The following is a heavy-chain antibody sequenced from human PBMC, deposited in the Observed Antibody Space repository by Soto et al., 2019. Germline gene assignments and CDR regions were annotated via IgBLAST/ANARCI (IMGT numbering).Heavy chain of an antibody. J-gene: IGHJ4*02. V-gene: IGHV3-23*01. D-gene: IGHD1-1*01. CDR2: IGGSGTNT. CDR1: GFTFNMYA. CDR3: ARTITGYFWAGAY. Sequence: VGSLRLSGAASGFTFNMYAMSWVRQAPGKGLEWVSGIGGSGTNTYYADFVKGRFTISRDNSKNTLYLQMDSLRAEDTAIYYCARTITGYFWAGAYWGQGTLVPSHQ.